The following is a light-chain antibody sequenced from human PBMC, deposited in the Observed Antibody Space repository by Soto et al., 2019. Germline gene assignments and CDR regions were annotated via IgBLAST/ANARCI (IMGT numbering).Light chain of an antibody. CDR3: QQYRMSPNT. J-gene: IGKJ5*01. CDR1: QSVSSSY. Sequence: VVLTQSPGTLSLSPGERATLSCRASQSVSSSYLAWYQQKPGQAPRLLIFGASSRATGIPDRFSGSGSGTDFSLTIRGLKPEDFAVYYCQQYRMSPNTFGQGTRLEIK. V-gene: IGKV3-20*01. CDR2: GAS.